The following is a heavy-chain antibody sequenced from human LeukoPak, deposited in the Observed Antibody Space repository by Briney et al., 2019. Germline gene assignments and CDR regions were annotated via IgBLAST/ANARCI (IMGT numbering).Heavy chain of an antibody. V-gene: IGHV4-39*01. CDR3: ARKAAAGIPPLYNWFDP. J-gene: IGHJ5*02. D-gene: IGHD6-13*01. Sequence: SETLSLTCTVSGGSISSSSYYWGWIRQPPGKGLEWIGSIYYSGSTYYNPSLKSRVTISVDTSKNQFSLKLSSVTAADTAVYYCARKAAAGIPPLYNWFDPWGQGTLVTVS. CDR1: GGSISSSSYY. CDR2: IYYSGST.